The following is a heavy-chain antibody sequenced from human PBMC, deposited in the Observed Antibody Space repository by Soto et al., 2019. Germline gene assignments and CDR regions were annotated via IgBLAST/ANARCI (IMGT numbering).Heavy chain of an antibody. CDR3: ARVTGDFWSGPPLYYYYGMDV. Sequence: PSETLSLTCTVFGGSISSGDYYWSWIRQPPGKGLEWIGYIYYSGSTYYNPSLKSRVTISVDTSKNQFSLKLSSVTAADTAVYYCARVTGDFWSGPPLYYYYGMDVWGQGTTVTVSS. V-gene: IGHV4-30-4*01. CDR2: IYYSGST. D-gene: IGHD3-3*01. J-gene: IGHJ6*02. CDR1: GGSISSGDYY.